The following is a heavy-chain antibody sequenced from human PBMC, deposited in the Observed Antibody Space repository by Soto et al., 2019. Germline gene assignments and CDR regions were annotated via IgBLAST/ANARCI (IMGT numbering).Heavy chain of an antibody. V-gene: IGHV4-31*03. Sequence: PSETLSLTCTVSGGPISSGGYYWSWIRQHPGKGLEWIGYIYYSGSTYYNPSLKSRVTISVDTSKNQSSLKLSSVTAADTAVYYCARVLYYYDSSGYLAPPHFDYWGQGTLVTVSS. J-gene: IGHJ4*02. CDR1: GGPISSGGYY. CDR2: IYYSGST. CDR3: ARVLYYYDSSGYLAPPHFDY. D-gene: IGHD3-22*01.